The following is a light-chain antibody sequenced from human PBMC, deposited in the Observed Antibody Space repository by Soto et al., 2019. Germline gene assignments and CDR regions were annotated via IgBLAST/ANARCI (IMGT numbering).Light chain of an antibody. CDR1: QSVSSSY. CDR2: GAS. J-gene: IGKJ4*01. Sequence: EIVLTQSPGTLSLSPGERATLSCRASQSVSSSYLAWYQQKPGQAPRLLIYGASCRATAIPDRFSGSGSGTDFTLTSSRLEPEDFAVYYCQQYGSSPLTFGGGTKVESK. V-gene: IGKV3-20*01. CDR3: QQYGSSPLT.